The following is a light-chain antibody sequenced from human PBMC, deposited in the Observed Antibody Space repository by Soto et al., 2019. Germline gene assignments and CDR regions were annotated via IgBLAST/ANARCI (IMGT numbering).Light chain of an antibody. Sequence: DIQMTQSPSSLSASVGDRVTITCRASQGISTYLNWYQQKPGKAPKLLIYGASNLETGVPSRFSGSGSGTDFTFTISSLQPEDIATYFCQQYDNVFTFGQGTRLEFK. CDR3: QQYDNVFT. CDR1: QGISTY. J-gene: IGKJ5*01. CDR2: GAS. V-gene: IGKV1-33*01.